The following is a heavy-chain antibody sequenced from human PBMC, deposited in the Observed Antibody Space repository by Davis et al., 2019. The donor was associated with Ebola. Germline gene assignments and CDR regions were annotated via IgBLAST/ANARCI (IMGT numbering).Heavy chain of an antibody. D-gene: IGHD3-3*01. Sequence: AASVKVSCKASGHTFTNFGVYWVRQAPGQRLEWMGWINTVNDNTRYPQKFQGRVATTRDTSATTAYMELRSLRFDDTAVYYCVTSYDFWSGHDDHGMDVWGQGTAVTVSS. CDR2: INTVNDNT. V-gene: IGHV1-3*04. J-gene: IGHJ6*02. CDR3: VTSYDFWSGHDDHGMDV. CDR1: GHTFTNFG.